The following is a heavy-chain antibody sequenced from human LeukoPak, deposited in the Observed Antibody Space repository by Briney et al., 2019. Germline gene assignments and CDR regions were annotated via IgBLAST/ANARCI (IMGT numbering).Heavy chain of an antibody. CDR3: TAESRGRSLLWFGELFGDPENYYYYGMDV. Sequence: PGGSLRLSCAASGFTFSSHAMTWVRQAPGKGLEWVGRIKSKTDGGTTDYAAPVKGRFTISRDDSKNTLYLQMNSLKTEDTAVYYCTAESRGRSLLWFGELFGDPENYYYYGMDVWGKGTTVTVSS. D-gene: IGHD3-10*01. CDR2: IKSKTDGGTT. V-gene: IGHV3-15*01. J-gene: IGHJ6*04. CDR1: GFTFSSHA.